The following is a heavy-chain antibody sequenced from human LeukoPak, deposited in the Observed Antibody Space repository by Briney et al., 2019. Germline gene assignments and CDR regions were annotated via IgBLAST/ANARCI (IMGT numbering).Heavy chain of an antibody. CDR3: ARARIVGPTTAAFDI. CDR1: GFTFSSYE. D-gene: IGHD1-26*01. J-gene: IGHJ3*02. CDR2: ISSSGSTI. V-gene: IGHV3-48*03. Sequence: PGVSLRLSCAASGFTFSSYEMNWVRQAPGKGREGVSYISSSGSTIYYADSVKGRFTISRDNAKNSLYLQMNSLRAEDTAVYYCARARIVGPTTAAFDIWGQGTMVTVSS.